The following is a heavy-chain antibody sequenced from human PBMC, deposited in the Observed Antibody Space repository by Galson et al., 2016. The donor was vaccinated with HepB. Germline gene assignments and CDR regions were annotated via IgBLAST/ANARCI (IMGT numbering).Heavy chain of an antibody. V-gene: IGHV4-59*01. J-gene: IGHJ5*02. D-gene: IGHD2/OR15-2a*01. CDR3: ARLHSHFLEEFDP. Sequence: ETLSLTCTVSGGSISGYYWSWIRQPPGQGLEWIGYIHYTGSTRYNPSLKGRVTISVDTSNNQFSLKLSSVTAADTAVYYCARLHSHFLEEFDPWGQGTLDTVSS. CDR1: GGSISGYY. CDR2: IHYTGST.